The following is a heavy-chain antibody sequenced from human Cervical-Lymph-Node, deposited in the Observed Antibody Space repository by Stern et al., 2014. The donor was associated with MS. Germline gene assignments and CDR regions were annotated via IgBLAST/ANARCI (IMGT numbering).Heavy chain of an antibody. CDR3: AKGHLSSSSFFDY. J-gene: IGHJ4*02. D-gene: IGHD6-6*01. CDR1: GLTSTYA. V-gene: IGHV3-23*04. Sequence: EVQLVESGGGLVQPGGSLRLSCVVSGLTSTYAMSWVRQAPGKGLEWVSAISGSGADTFYADSLKGRFTISRDNSKNTLYLQMGALRVEDTAVYYCAKGHLSSSSFFDYWGQGALVTVSS. CDR2: ISGSGADT.